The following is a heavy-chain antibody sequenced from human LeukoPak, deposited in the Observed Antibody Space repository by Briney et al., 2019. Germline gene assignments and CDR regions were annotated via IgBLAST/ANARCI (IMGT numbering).Heavy chain of an antibody. CDR3: ARGSMRWELLWSWFDP. CDR1: GGSISSSSYY. CDR2: IYYSGST. Sequence: PSETLSLTCTVSGGSISSSSYYWGWIRQPPGKGLEWIGSIYYSGSTYYNPSLKSRVTISVDTSKNQFSLKLSSVTAADTAVYYCARGSMRWELLWSWFDPWGQGTLVTVSS. V-gene: IGHV4-39*07. J-gene: IGHJ5*02. D-gene: IGHD1-26*01.